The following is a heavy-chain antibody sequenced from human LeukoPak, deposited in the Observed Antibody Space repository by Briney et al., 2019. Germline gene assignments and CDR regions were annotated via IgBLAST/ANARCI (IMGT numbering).Heavy chain of an antibody. J-gene: IGHJ4*02. CDR1: GFTFSSYS. CDR2: ISSSSSYI. D-gene: IGHD3-10*01. CDR3: ARDQSGPFDY. V-gene: IGHV3-21*01. Sequence: GGSLRLSCAASGFTFSSYSMNWVRQAPGKGLEWVSSISSSSSYIYYADSVKGRFTISRDNSKNTLYLQMNSLRAEDTAVYYCARDQSGPFDYWGQGTLVTVSS.